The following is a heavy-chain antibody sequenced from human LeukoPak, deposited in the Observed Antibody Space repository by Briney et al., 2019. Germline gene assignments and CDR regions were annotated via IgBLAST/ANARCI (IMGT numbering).Heavy chain of an antibody. V-gene: IGHV3-23*01. CDR1: GFTFSSYA. D-gene: IGHD6-19*01. CDR2: ISGSGGGT. CDR3: AKMVGSSGWYPFDY. Sequence: GGSLRLSCAASGFTFSSYAMSWVRQAPGKGLEWVSTISGSGGGTYYADSVKGRFTISRDNSKNTLYLQMNSLRAEDTAVYCCAKMVGSSGWYPFDYWGQGTRVTVSS. J-gene: IGHJ4*02.